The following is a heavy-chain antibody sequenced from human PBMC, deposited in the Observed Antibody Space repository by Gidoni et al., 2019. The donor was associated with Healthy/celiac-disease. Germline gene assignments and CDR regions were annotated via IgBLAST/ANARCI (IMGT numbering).Heavy chain of an antibody. CDR2: ISYDGSNK. D-gene: IGHD1-26*01. CDR1: GLTFSSYG. Sequence: QVRLVEPGGGGVRPGGYVRRSCAAPGLTFSSYGMQWVRQAQGKGLEWVAVISYDGSNKSYADSVKVRFTISRDNSKNTLYLQMNSLRAEDTAVYYCAKDLSGSYYDYFDYWGQGTLVTVSS. J-gene: IGHJ4*02. V-gene: IGHV3-30*18. CDR3: AKDLSGSYYDYFDY.